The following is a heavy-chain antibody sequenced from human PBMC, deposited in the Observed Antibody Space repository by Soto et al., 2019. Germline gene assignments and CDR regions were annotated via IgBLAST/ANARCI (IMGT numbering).Heavy chain of an antibody. CDR1: GDSVSSNSAA. J-gene: IGHJ3*02. V-gene: IGHV6-1*01. CDR2: TFYRSKRYN. Sequence: SQTLSLTCAISGDSVSSNSAAWNWIRQSPSRGLEWLGKTFYRSKRYNEYAVSVKSRITVNPDTSKNQFSLQLNSVTPEDTAVYYCARSQSRAFDIWGQGTMVTVPS. CDR3: ARSQSRAFDI.